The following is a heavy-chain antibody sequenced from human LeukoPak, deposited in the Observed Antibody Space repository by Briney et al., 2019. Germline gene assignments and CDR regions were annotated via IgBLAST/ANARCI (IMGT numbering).Heavy chain of an antibody. V-gene: IGHV4-39*07. CDR3: ARITVGIYYFDY. Sequence: SSETLSLTCTVSGGSISSSSYYWGWIRQPPGKGLEWIGHIYYSGTTYDNPSLKSRVTISVDTSRNQFSLKLRSVTAADTAVYYCARITVGIYYFDYWGQGTLVTVSS. CDR2: IYYSGTT. J-gene: IGHJ4*02. D-gene: IGHD4-23*01. CDR1: GGSISSSSYY.